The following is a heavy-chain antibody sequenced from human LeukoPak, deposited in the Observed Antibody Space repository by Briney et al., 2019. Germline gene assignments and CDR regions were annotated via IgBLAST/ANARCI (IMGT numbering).Heavy chain of an antibody. D-gene: IGHD6-19*01. J-gene: IGHJ4*02. V-gene: IGHV4-30-2*01. CDR3: AREDRRRGYSSGWYGY. CDR1: GGSISSGGYY. Sequence: PSETLSLTCTVSGGSISSGGYYWSWIRQPPGKGLEWIGYIYHSGSTYYNPSLKSRVTISVDRSKNQFSLKLSSVTAADTAVYYCAREDRRRGYSSGWYGYWGQGTLVTVSS. CDR2: IYHSGST.